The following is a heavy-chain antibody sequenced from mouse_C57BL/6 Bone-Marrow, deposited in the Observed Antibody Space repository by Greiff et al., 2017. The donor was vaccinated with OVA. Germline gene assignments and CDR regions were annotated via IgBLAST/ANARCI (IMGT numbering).Heavy chain of an antibody. D-gene: IGHD5-5*01. CDR1: GYTFTSYW. V-gene: IGHV1-55*01. CDR3: ARWDYLDFDD. J-gene: IGHJ2*01. Sequence: QVHVKQPGAELVKPGASVKMSCKASGYTFTSYWITWVKQRPGQGLEWIGDIYPGSGSTNYNEKFKCKATLTVDTSSSTAYMQLSSLTSEDSAVYYCARWDYLDFDDWGQGTTLTVSS. CDR2: IYPGSGST.